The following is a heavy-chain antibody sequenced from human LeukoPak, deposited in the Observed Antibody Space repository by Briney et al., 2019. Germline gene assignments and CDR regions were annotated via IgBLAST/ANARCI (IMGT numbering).Heavy chain of an antibody. CDR1: GYSSTNYG. Sequence: ASVKVSCKASGYSSTNYGISWVRQAPGQGLEWMGWMNPNSGNTGYAQKFQGRVTITRNTSISTAYMELSSLRSEDTAVYYCAITAGTDEYFQHWGQGTLVTVSS. D-gene: IGHD1-14*01. J-gene: IGHJ1*01. V-gene: IGHV1-8*03. CDR2: MNPNSGNT. CDR3: AITAGTDEYFQH.